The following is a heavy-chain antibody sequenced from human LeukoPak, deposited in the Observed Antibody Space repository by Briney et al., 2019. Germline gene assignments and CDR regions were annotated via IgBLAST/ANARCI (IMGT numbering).Heavy chain of an antibody. Sequence: GGSLRLSCAASGFTFSSYGMHWVRQAPGKGLEWVSAISGSGGSTYYADSVKGRFTISRDNSKNTLYPQMNSLRAEDTAVYYCAKGAFRVRGETPFDYWGQGTLVTVSS. V-gene: IGHV3-23*01. CDR3: AKGAFRVRGETPFDY. D-gene: IGHD1-1*01. J-gene: IGHJ4*02. CDR1: GFTFSSYG. CDR2: ISGSGGST.